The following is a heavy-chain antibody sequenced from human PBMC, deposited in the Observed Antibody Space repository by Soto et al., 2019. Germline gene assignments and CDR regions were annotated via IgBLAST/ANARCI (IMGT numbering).Heavy chain of an antibody. V-gene: IGHV4-61*01. Sequence: SETLSLTCTVSGGSVNSGSYYWSWIRQPPGKGPEWIGFIYYSGSTNYNPSLKSRVTISVDTSKNQFSLKLSSVTAADTAVYYCARYCSSTSCYFSFDYWGQGTLVTVSS. D-gene: IGHD2-2*01. CDR2: IYYSGST. CDR1: GGSVNSGSYY. CDR3: ARYCSSTSCYFSFDY. J-gene: IGHJ4*02.